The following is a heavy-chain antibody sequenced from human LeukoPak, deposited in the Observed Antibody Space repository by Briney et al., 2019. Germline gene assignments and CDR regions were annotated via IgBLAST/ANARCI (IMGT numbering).Heavy chain of an antibody. V-gene: IGHV3-33*01. CDR3: ARDTHHPCYYGMDV. CDR1: GFTFSSYV. J-gene: IGHJ6*02. Sequence: GGSLRLSCAASGFTFSSYVMHWVRQAPGKGLEWVAVIWYDGSNKYYADSVKGRFTISRDKSKNTLYLQMNSLRAEDTAVYYCARDTHHPCYYGMDVWGQGTTVTVSS. CDR2: IWYDGSNK.